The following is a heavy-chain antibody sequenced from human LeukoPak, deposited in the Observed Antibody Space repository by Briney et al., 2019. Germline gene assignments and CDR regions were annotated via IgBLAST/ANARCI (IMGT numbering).Heavy chain of an antibody. V-gene: IGHV1-69*06. CDR1: GGTFSNYA. J-gene: IGHJ4*02. D-gene: IGHD3-10*01. CDR3: ARTKGPCGAGGGFDY. CDR2: IIPVFGTA. Sequence: GSSVKVSCKASGGTFSNYAISWVRQAPGQGLEWMGGIIPVFGTANYAQKFQGRVTITADKSTSTAYMELSSARSEDTAVYYCARTKGPCGAGGGFDYWGQGTLVTVSS.